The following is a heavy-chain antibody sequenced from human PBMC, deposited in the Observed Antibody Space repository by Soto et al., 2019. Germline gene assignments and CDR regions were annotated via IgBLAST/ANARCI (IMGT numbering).Heavy chain of an antibody. CDR2: ISGYNGNT. Sequence: ASVKVSCKASGYTFTSYGISWVRQAPGQGLEWMGWISGYNGNTKYAQNVQDRATMTTDTSTSIAYMDLRSLRSDDTAMYYCAREPRWELLAFDYWGQGTLVTVSS. CDR1: GYTFTSYG. CDR3: AREPRWELLAFDY. V-gene: IGHV1-18*01. J-gene: IGHJ4*02. D-gene: IGHD1-26*01.